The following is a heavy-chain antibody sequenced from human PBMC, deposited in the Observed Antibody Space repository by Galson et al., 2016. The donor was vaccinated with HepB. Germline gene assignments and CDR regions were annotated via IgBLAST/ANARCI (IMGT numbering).Heavy chain of an antibody. D-gene: IGHD2/OR15-2a*01. CDR1: GFTLTSAH. CDR2: TGPTNENT. CDR3: ARDRISVYETSHYFDF. Sequence: SVKVSCKASGFTLTSAHIHWLRQAPGQGLEWMGVTGPTNENTRSAQRFQGRITMTRDMSTSTVHMELSSLKSDDTAVYYCARDRISVYETSHYFDFWGQGTLVTVSS. V-gene: IGHV1-46*01. J-gene: IGHJ4*02.